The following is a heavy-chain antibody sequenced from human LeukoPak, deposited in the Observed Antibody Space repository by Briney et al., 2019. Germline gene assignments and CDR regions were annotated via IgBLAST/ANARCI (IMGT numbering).Heavy chain of an antibody. D-gene: IGHD3-22*01. CDR2: ISYDGSNK. CDR1: GFTFSSYG. CDR3: AKDFYDSSGSIDY. Sequence: GGSLRLSCAASGFTFSSYGMHWVRQAPGKGLEWVAVISYDGSNKFYADSVKGRFTISRDNSKNTLYLQMNSLRAEDTAVYYCAKDFYDSSGSIDYWGQGTLATVSS. J-gene: IGHJ4*02. V-gene: IGHV3-30*18.